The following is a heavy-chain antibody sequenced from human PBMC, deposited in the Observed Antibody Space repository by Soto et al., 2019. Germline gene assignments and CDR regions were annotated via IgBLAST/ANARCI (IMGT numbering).Heavy chain of an antibody. Sequence: HPGGSLRLSCAASGFTFSSYGMHWVRQAPGKGLEWVAVISYDGSNKYYADSVKGRFTISRDNSKNTLYLQMNSLRAEDTAVYYCAKGSSSSTSCYSDVWGQGTTVTVSS. V-gene: IGHV3-30*18. CDR2: ISYDGSNK. D-gene: IGHD2-2*01. CDR3: AKGSSSSTSCYSDV. J-gene: IGHJ6*02. CDR1: GFTFSSYG.